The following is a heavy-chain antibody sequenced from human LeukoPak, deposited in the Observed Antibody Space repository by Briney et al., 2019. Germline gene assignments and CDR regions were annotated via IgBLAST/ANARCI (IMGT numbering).Heavy chain of an antibody. CDR2: MNPNSGNT. V-gene: IGHV1-8*01. CDR3: ARAIGRAGRGLYYYYYMDV. CDR1: GYTFTSYD. J-gene: IGHJ6*03. D-gene: IGHD1-26*01. Sequence: EASVKVSCKASGYTFTSYDINWVRQATGQGLEWMGWMNPNSGNTGYAQKFQGRVTMTRNTSISTAYMELSSLRSEDTAVYYCARAIGRAGRGLYYYYYMDVWGKGTTVTVSS.